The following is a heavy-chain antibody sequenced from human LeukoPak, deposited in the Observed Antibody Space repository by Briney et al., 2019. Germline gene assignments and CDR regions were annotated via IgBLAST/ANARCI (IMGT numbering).Heavy chain of an antibody. V-gene: IGHV1-69*04. Sequence: SVKVSCKASGGTFSSYAISWVRQAPGQGLEWMGRIIPILGIANYAQKFQGRVTITADKSTSTAYMELSSLRSEDTAFYYCAKVNPRLVQALDVWGQGTLVSVSS. CDR1: GGTFSSYA. CDR2: IIPILGIA. J-gene: IGHJ4*02. CDR3: AKVNPRLVQALDV. D-gene: IGHD6-6*01.